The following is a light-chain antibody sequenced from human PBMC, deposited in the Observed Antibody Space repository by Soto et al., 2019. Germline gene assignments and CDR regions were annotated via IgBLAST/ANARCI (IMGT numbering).Light chain of an antibody. CDR3: QPSYSTPPWT. CDR1: QSISSY. J-gene: IGKJ1*01. Sequence: DIQMTQSTYSLSASVGDRVTITCRASQSISSYLNWYQQKPGKAPKLLIYAASSLQSGVPSRFSGSGSGTDFTLTISSRQPEDFATYYCQPSYSTPPWTFGQGAKVDIK. CDR2: AAS. V-gene: IGKV1-39*01.